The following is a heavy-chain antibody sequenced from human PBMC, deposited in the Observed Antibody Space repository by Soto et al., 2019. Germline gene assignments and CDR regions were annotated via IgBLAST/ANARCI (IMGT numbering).Heavy chain of an antibody. CDR1: GYSINNYW. J-gene: IGHJ4*02. CDR3: ARQIYDSDTGPNFQYYFDS. Sequence: GESLKISCRVSGYSINNYWIGWVRQMPGKGLEWMGLVYSSDSHTIYSPSFHGQVTISVDQSISTAFLQWSSLRASDTAMYYCARQIYDSDTGPNFQYYFDSWGQGTPVTVSS. D-gene: IGHD3-22*01. CDR2: VYSSDSHT. V-gene: IGHV5-51*01.